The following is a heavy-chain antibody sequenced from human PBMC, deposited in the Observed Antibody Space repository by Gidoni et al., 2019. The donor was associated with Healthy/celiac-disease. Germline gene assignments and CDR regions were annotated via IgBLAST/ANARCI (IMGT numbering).Heavy chain of an antibody. CDR1: GFTFSSYS. D-gene: IGHD5-18*01. Sequence: EVQLVESGGGLVKPGGSLRLSCAASGFTFSSYSMNWVRQAPGKGLEWVSSISSSSSYIYYADSVKGRFTISRDNAKNSLYLQMNSLRAEDTAVYYCATLAGLDTAMDATDGMDVWGQGTTVTVSS. V-gene: IGHV3-21*01. CDR3: ATLAGLDTAMDATDGMDV. J-gene: IGHJ6*02. CDR2: ISSSSSYI.